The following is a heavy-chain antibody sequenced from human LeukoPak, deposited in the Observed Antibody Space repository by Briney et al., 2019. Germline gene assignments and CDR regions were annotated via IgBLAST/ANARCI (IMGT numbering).Heavy chain of an antibody. J-gene: IGHJ1*01. D-gene: IGHD2-15*01. CDR2: ISYDGSNK. CDR3: ARDSYCSGGSCYGYFQH. Sequence: GRSLRLSCAASGFTFSSYAMHWVRQAPGKGLEWVAVISYDGSNKYYADSVKGRFTISRDNSQNTLYLQMNSLRAEDTAVYYCARDSYCSGGSCYGYFQHWGQGTLVTVSS. V-gene: IGHV3-30*04. CDR1: GFTFSSYA.